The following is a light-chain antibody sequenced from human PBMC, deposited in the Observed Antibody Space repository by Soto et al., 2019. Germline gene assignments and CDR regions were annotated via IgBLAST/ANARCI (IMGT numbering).Light chain of an antibody. CDR1: GSDVGGYNY. V-gene: IGLV2-8*01. CDR3: SSYVGSNNLYV. J-gene: IGLJ1*01. CDR2: EVS. Sequence: QSALTQPPSASGSPGQSVTISCTGTGSDVGGYNYVSWYQQHPGKAPKLIIYEVSKRPSGVPDRFSGSKSGNTASLTVSGLQAEDEADYYCSSYVGSNNLYVFGTGTKVTVL.